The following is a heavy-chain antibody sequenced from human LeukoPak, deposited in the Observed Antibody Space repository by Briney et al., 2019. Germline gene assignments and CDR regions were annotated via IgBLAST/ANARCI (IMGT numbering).Heavy chain of an antibody. CDR1: GYTFINYY. Sequence: ASVKVSCKASGYTFINYYMHWVRQAPGQGLEWMGIINPSGGSTRYAQQFQGRVTLTRDTSTSTAYMELTTLRSEDTAVYYCARVGTYDSSAYYAHWGQGTLVTVSS. J-gene: IGHJ4*02. CDR2: INPSGGST. V-gene: IGHV1-46*01. CDR3: ARVGTYDSSAYYAH. D-gene: IGHD3-22*01.